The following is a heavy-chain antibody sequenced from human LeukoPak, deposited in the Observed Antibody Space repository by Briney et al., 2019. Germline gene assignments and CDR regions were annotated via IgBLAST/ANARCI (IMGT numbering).Heavy chain of an antibody. CDR3: ARAGAYSYYYYGMDV. CDR2: IYYSGST. J-gene: IGHJ6*02. V-gene: IGHV4-59*01. D-gene: IGHD2-15*01. CDR1: GGSISSYY. Sequence: NPSETLSLTCTISGGSISSYYWSWIRQPPGKGLEWIGYIYYSGSTNYNPSLKSRVTISVDTSKNQFSLKLSSVTAADTAVYYCARAGAYSYYYYGMDVWGQGTTVTASS.